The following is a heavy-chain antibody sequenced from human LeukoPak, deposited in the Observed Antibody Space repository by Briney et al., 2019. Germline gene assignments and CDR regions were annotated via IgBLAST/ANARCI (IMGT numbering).Heavy chain of an antibody. CDR3: AGYEFLGVTTRGYGMDV. J-gene: IGHJ6*02. Sequence: ASVKDSCMASVYTFTNYVINSVRQAPEQGLEWVGRIYPSRGGSVYAENFQGRVIMTRYTTIGTDYMELKRLIFEDTAVYDCAGYEFLGVTTRGYGMDVWGQGTTVTVSS. V-gene: IGHV1-8*01. CDR1: VYTFTNYV. D-gene: IGHD3-3*01. CDR2: IYPSRGGS.